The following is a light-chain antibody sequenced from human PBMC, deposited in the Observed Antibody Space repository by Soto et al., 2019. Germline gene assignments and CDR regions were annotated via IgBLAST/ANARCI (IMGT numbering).Light chain of an antibody. CDR3: GTWDSRLSVGV. CDR1: SSNIGINS. J-gene: IGLJ1*01. CDR2: DNN. V-gene: IGLV1-51*01. Sequence: QSVLTQPPSVSAAPGQKVTISCSGSSSNIGINSVSWYQQLPGTAPKLLISDNNERPSGIPDRFSGSKSGTSATLGITGLQTGDEADYYCGTWDSRLSVGVFGTGTKVPVL.